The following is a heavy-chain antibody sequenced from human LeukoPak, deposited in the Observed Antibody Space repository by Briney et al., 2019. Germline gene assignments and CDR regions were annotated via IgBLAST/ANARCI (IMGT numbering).Heavy chain of an antibody. CDR1: GGSISSGDYY. CDR3: ARDGRLYQLPRLDY. V-gene: IGHV4-30-4*08. J-gene: IGHJ4*02. Sequence: PSQTLSLTCTVSGGSISSGDYYWSWIRQPPGKGLEWIGCIYYSGSTYYNPSLKSRVTISVDTSKNQFSLKLSSVTAADTAVYYCARDGRLYQLPRLDYWGQGTLVTVSS. D-gene: IGHD2-2*01. CDR2: IYYSGST.